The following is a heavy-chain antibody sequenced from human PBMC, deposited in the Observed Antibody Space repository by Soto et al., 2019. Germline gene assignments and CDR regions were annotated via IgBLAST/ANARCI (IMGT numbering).Heavy chain of an antibody. CDR1: GFSLSTSGMC. CDR3: ARDLVVVAATNYYYYGMDV. CDR2: IDWDDDK. V-gene: IGHV2-70*17. Sequence: SGPTLGNHTQTVTLTCTFSGFSLSTSGMCVSWIRQPPGKALEWLARIDWDDDKFYSTSLKTRLTISKDTSKNQVVLTMTNMDPVDTATYYCARDLVVVAATNYYYYGMDVWGQGTTVTVSS. D-gene: IGHD2-15*01. J-gene: IGHJ6*02.